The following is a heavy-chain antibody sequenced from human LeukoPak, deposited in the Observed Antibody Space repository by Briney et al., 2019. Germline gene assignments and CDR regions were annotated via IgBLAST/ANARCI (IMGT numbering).Heavy chain of an antibody. Sequence: SETLSLTCAVYGGSFSGYYWSWIRQPPGKGLEWIGEINHSGSTNYNPSLKSRATISVDTSMHQFSLKLSSVTAADTAVYYCATTVTPFHYFDYWGQGTLVTVSS. CDR1: GGSFSGYY. J-gene: IGHJ4*02. D-gene: IGHD4-17*01. V-gene: IGHV4-34*01. CDR3: ATTVTPFHYFDY. CDR2: INHSGST.